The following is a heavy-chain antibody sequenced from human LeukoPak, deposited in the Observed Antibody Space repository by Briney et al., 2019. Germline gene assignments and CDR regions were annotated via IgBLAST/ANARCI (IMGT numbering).Heavy chain of an antibody. D-gene: IGHD1-1*01. Sequence: GGSLRLSCAASGFTFSSYAMHWVRQAPGKGLGWVAVISYDGSNKYYADSVKGRLTISRDNSKNTLYLQMNSLRAEDTAVYYCARDLERVFDYWGQGTLVTVSS. CDR2: ISYDGSNK. V-gene: IGHV3-30*04. CDR1: GFTFSSYA. CDR3: ARDLERVFDY. J-gene: IGHJ4*02.